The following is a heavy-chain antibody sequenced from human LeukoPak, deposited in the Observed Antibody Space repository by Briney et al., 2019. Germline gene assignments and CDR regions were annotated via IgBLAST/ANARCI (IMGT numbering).Heavy chain of an antibody. CDR3: ARGLGQWLVPHYYYMDV. J-gene: IGHJ6*03. CDR1: GYTFTSYD. V-gene: IGHV1-18*01. D-gene: IGHD6-19*01. CDR2: ISAYNGNT. Sequence: VASVKVSCKASGYTFTSYDINWMRQATGQGLEWMGWISAYNGNTNYAQKLQGRVTMTTDTSTSTAYMELRSLRSDDTAVYYCARGLGQWLVPHYYYMDVWGKGTTVTISS.